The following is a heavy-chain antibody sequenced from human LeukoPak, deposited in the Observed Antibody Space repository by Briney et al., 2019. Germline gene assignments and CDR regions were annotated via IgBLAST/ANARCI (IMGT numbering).Heavy chain of an antibody. V-gene: IGHV1-2*02. CDR2: INPNSGGT. Sequence: ASVKVSCKASGYTFTVYYMHWVRQAPGQGLEWMGWINPNSGGTNHAQKFQGRVTMTRDTSISTAYMELSRLRSDDTAVYYCARGVATIGDIDYWGQGTLVTVSS. D-gene: IGHD5-12*01. CDR3: ARGVATIGDIDY. J-gene: IGHJ4*02. CDR1: GYTFTVYY.